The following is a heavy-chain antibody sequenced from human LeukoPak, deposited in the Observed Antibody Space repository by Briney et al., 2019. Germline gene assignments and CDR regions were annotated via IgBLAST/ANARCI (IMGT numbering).Heavy chain of an antibody. CDR1: GGSISSHY. V-gene: IGHV4-59*11. D-gene: IGHD2-2*02. CDR2: IYYSVST. J-gene: IGHJ6*02. CDR3: ARGRNCSSTSCYRYYYGMDV. Sequence: MPAETLSLTWTVSGGSISSHYCRWIRQPPGEGLEWIGYIYYSVSTYYPPSLKSRVTLPVDTAKHQFSLNLSSVTAADTAVYYCARGRNCSSTSCYRYYYGMDVWGQGTTVTVSS.